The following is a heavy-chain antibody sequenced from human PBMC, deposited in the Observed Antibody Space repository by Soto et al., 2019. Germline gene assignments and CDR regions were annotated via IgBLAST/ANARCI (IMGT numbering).Heavy chain of an antibody. D-gene: IGHD6-13*01. J-gene: IGHJ5*02. CDR3: ARGEANEQQLVLLRDGGWFDP. CDR2: ISVYNGNT. Sequence: GASVKVSCKASGYTFTSYGISWVRQAPGQGLEWMGWISVYNGNTNYAQKLQGRVTMTTDTSTSTAYMELRSLRSDDTAVYYCARGEANEQQLVLLRDGGWFDPWGQGTLVTVSS. V-gene: IGHV1-18*01. CDR1: GYTFTSYG.